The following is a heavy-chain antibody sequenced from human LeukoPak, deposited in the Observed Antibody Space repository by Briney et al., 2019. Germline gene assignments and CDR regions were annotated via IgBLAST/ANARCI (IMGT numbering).Heavy chain of an antibody. CDR2: ISGSSNIK. Sequence: GGSLRLSCAASGFTFSYHSMSWIRQAPGKGVEWISYISGSSNIKHFADSVKGRFTISRDNAKESLYLQMDSLRDEDTAFYFCARGIFYGSGTQSFDYWGQGTLVTVSS. D-gene: IGHD3-10*01. J-gene: IGHJ4*02. V-gene: IGHV3-48*02. CDR3: ARGIFYGSGTQSFDY. CDR1: GFTFSYHS.